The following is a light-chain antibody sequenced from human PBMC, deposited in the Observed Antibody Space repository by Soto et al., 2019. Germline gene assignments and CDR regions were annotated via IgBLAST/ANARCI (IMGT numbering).Light chain of an antibody. CDR3: QQDANSIT. V-gene: IGKV3-20*01. Sequence: EIVLTQSPGTQYLSPGETATLSCRASQSVGSNNLAWYHQKPGQTPRLLNYDASTRATGIPDRFSGSGSGTDFPLTISRLEPEDFAVYYCQQDANSITFGQGTRLEIE. CDR1: QSVGSNN. J-gene: IGKJ5*01. CDR2: DAS.